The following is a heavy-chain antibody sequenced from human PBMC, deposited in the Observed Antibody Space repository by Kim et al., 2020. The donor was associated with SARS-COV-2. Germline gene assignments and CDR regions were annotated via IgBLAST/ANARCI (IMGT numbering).Heavy chain of an antibody. Sequence: SETLSLTCTVSGGSISSSSYYWGWIRQPPGKGLEWIGSIYYSGSTYYNPSLKSRVTISVDTSKNQFSLKLSSVTAADTAVYYCARQEDYYDIRGVGGWFDPWGQGTLVTVSS. CDR3: ARQEDYYDIRGVGGWFDP. D-gene: IGHD3-22*01. V-gene: IGHV4-39*01. J-gene: IGHJ5*02. CDR2: IYYSGST. CDR1: GGSISSSSYY.